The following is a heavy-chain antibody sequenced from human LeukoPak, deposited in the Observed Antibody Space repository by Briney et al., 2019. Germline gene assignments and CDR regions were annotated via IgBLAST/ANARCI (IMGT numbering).Heavy chain of an antibody. CDR1: GYTFTGYY. CDR3: ARFHASGKLFDY. Sequence: ASVTVSCKASGYTFTGYYMHWVRQAPGQGLEWMGWINPNSGGTNYAQKFQGRVTMTRDTSISTAYMELSRLRSDDTAVYYCARFHASGKLFDYWGQGTLVTVSS. J-gene: IGHJ4*02. V-gene: IGHV1-2*02. D-gene: IGHD1-14*01. CDR2: INPNSGGT.